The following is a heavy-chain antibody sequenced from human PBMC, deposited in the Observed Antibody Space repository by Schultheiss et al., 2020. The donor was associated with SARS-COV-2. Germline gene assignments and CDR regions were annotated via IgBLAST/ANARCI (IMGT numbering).Heavy chain of an antibody. V-gene: IGHV3-21*01. CDR2: ISSSSSYI. Sequence: GGSLRLSCAASGFTFSSYSMNWVRQAPGKGLEWVSSISSSSSYIYYADSVKGRFTISRDNAENSLYLQMNSLRAEDTAVYYCARDRGEYNWNDAQDYWGQGTLVTVSS. CDR3: ARDRGEYNWNDAQDY. J-gene: IGHJ4*02. CDR1: GFTFSSYS. D-gene: IGHD1-20*01.